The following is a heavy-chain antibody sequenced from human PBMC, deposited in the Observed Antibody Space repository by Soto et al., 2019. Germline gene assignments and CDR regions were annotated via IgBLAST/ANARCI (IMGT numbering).Heavy chain of an antibody. Sequence: GGSLRLSCAASGFTFSSYAMSWVRQAPGKGLEWVSAISGSGGSTYYAYSVKGRFTISRDNTKNTLYLQMNSLRAEDTAVYYCAKEILRFLEWLGDYFDYWGQGTPVTVSS. D-gene: IGHD3-3*01. CDR2: ISGSGGST. CDR3: AKEILRFLEWLGDYFDY. V-gene: IGHV3-23*01. J-gene: IGHJ4*02. CDR1: GFTFSSYA.